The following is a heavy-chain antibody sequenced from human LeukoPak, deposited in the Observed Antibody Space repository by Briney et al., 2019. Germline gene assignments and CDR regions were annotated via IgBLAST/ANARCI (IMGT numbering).Heavy chain of an antibody. CDR2: INHSGST. J-gene: IGHJ6*02. D-gene: IGHD1-26*01. CDR3: ARDRRSGATTNYGMDV. V-gene: IGHV4-34*01. Sequence: MPSETLSLTCAVYGGSFSGYYWSWIRQPPGKGLEWIGEINHSGSTNYNPSLKSRVTISVDTSKNQFSLKLSSVTAADTAVYYCARDRRSGATTNYGMDVWGQGTTVTVSS. CDR1: GGSFSGYY.